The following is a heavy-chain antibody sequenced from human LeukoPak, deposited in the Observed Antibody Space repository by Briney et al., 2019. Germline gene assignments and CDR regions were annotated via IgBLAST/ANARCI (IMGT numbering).Heavy chain of an antibody. CDR1: GFTFENYW. Sequence: GGSLRLSCAASGFTFENYWMNWVRQAPGKGPEWLANIRQDGSEKHHVDSVKGRFSISRDNAKNSLYLQMNSLRAEDTAIYYCARDKTHTSSADSRGQGTLVTVS. CDR2: IRQDGSEK. V-gene: IGHV3-7*01. CDR3: ARDKTHTSSADS. D-gene: IGHD2-2*01. J-gene: IGHJ4*02.